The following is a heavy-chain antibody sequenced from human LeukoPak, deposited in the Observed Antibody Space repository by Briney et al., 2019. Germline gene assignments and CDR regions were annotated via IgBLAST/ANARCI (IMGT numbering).Heavy chain of an antibody. D-gene: IGHD5-18*01. CDR3: AKASTGYSYGPSLDY. Sequence: GGSLRLSCAASGFTFDDYAMHWVRQAPGKGLGWVSLISWDGGSTYYADSVKGRFTISRDNSKNSLYLQMNSLRAEDTALYYCAKASTGYSYGPSLDYWGQGTLVTVSS. CDR1: GFTFDDYA. V-gene: IGHV3-43D*04. J-gene: IGHJ4*02. CDR2: ISWDGGST.